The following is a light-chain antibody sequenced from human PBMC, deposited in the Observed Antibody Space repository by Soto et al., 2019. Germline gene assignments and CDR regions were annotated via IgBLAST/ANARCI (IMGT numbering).Light chain of an antibody. CDR2: GTS. CDR3: QQYGSSPLT. J-gene: IGKJ4*01. Sequence: EIVLTQSPGTLSLSPGERATLSCRASQSVSSNSLAWYQQKPSQAPRLLIYGTSSRATGIPARFSGSGSGTDFPLTISRLEPEDFAVYYCQQYGSSPLTFGGGTKVEIK. CDR1: QSVSSNS. V-gene: IGKV3-20*01.